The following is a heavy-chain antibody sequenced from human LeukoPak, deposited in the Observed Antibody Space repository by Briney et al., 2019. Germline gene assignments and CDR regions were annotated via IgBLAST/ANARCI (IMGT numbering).Heavy chain of an antibody. V-gene: IGHV4-39*01. CDR2: IYYSGST. CDR3: ARQPEDFWSESRLDY. CDR1: GGSVTSYY. J-gene: IGHJ4*02. D-gene: IGHD3-3*01. Sequence: SETLSLTCSVSGGSVTSYYWCWIRQPPGKGLGWIGSIYYSGSTYYNPSLKSRVTISVDTSKNQFSLKLSSVTAADTAVYYCARQPEDFWSESRLDYWGQGTLVTVSS.